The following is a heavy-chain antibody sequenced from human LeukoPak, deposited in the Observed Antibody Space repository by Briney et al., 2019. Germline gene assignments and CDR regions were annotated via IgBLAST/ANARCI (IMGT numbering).Heavy chain of an antibody. CDR2: IYSSGST. Sequence: SETLSLTCTVSGGSISSYYWSWIRQPAGKGLEWIGHIYSSGSTNYNPSLKSRVTISIDTSKNQFSLKLSSVTAADTAVYYCARVPAYCGGGSCYGRWVDYWGQGTLVTVSS. D-gene: IGHD2-15*01. CDR3: ARVPAYCGGGSCYGRWVDY. CDR1: GGSISSYY. V-gene: IGHV4-4*07. J-gene: IGHJ4*02.